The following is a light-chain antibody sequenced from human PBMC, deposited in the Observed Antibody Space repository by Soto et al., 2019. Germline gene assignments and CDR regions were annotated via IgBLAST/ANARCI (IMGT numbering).Light chain of an antibody. Sequence: DIQMTQSPSTLSASVGDGVTITCRASQTTSRWLAWYQQKPGKAPKLLIYNTSTLESGVPSRFTASGSGTEFTLTISNLQPDDFATYYCQQFASYSWTFGQGTKVDIK. CDR1: QTTSRW. CDR2: NTS. J-gene: IGKJ1*01. CDR3: QQFASYSWT. V-gene: IGKV1-5*01.